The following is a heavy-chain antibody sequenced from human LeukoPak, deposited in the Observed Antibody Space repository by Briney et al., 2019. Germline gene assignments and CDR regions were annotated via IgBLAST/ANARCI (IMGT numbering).Heavy chain of an antibody. CDR3: ARSYQDDVIAGYYYYYYYMDV. CDR1: GYSISSGYF. Sequence: PSETLSLTCSVSGYSISSGYFWGWIRQPPGTGLEWIGSILHSGSTYYNPSLKSRVTISVDTSKNQFSLKLRSVTAADTAVYYCARSYQDDVIAGYYYYYYYMDVWGKGTTVAVSS. V-gene: IGHV4-38-2*02. J-gene: IGHJ6*03. D-gene: IGHD3-22*01. CDR2: ILHSGST.